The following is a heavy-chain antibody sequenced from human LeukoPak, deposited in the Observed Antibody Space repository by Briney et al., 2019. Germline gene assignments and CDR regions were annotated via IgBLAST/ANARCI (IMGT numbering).Heavy chain of an antibody. CDR1: GGSISSGY. CDR2: IYNSGRS. J-gene: IGHJ5*02. D-gene: IGHD7-27*01. V-gene: IGHV4-59*01. Sequence: SETLSLTCSVSGGSISSGYWRGIRQPPGKGVEWIAYIYNSGRSNYNPSLKRRVTISLEKSKKQFFLKKRCVTAADKAGEYWWGRSGPSWFYPWGQGTLATVSS. CDR3: WGRSGPSWFYP.